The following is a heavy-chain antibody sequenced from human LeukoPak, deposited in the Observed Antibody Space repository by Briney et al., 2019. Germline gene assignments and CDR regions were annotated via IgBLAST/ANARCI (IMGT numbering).Heavy chain of an antibody. J-gene: IGHJ4*02. CDR1: GFTFDDYS. Sequence: SLTLSCAASGFTFDDYSIHWVRQAPGKGREWVSGIIWNSGSIGYADSVKGRFTISRDNANNSLYLQMNSLRAEDKDLYYCAQGLTMVQGDQFAYWGQGTLVTVSS. D-gene: IGHD3-10*01. CDR3: AQGLTMVQGDQFAY. CDR2: IIWNSGSI. V-gene: IGHV3-9*01.